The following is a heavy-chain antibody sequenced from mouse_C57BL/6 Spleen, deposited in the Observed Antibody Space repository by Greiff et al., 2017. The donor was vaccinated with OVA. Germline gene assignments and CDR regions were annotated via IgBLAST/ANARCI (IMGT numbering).Heavy chain of an antibody. CDR2: IDPSDSYT. Sequence: VQLQQPGAELVMPGASVKLSCKASGYTFTSYWMHWVKQRPGQGLEWIGEIDPSDSYTNYNQKFKGKSTLTVDKSSSTAYMQLSSLTSEDSAVYYCAKLGQYYFDDWGQGTTLTVSS. CDR1: GYTFTSYW. J-gene: IGHJ2*01. D-gene: IGHD4-1*01. CDR3: AKLGQYYFDD. V-gene: IGHV1-69*01.